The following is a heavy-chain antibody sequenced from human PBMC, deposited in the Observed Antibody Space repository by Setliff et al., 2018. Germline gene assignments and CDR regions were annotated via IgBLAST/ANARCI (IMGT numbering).Heavy chain of an antibody. Sequence: SETLSLTCTVYGGSLSNYYWSWVRQPPGQGPEWIVEINHSGITNYNPSLKGRVTISVDTSKKQFSLTLTSVTAADTALYYCRQAVVGRDVFDIWGQGTVVTVSS. CDR3: RQAVVGRDVFDI. V-gene: IGHV4-34*01. CDR1: GGSLSNYY. J-gene: IGHJ3*02. CDR2: INHSGIT. D-gene: IGHD1-1*01.